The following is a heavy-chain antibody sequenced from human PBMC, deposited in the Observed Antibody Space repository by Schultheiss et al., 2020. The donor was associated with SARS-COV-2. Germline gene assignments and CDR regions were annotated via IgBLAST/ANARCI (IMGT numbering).Heavy chain of an antibody. CDR3: ASPGPYCSGGSCYLEGDYFDY. D-gene: IGHD2-15*01. CDR2: IGTAGDT. CDR1: GFSFSSYW. Sequence: GGSLRLSCAASGFSFSSYWMHWVRQATGKGLEWVSAIGTAGDTYYPGSVKGRFTISRDNAKNTLYLQMNSLRAEDTAVYYCASPGPYCSGGSCYLEGDYFDYWGQGTLVTVSS. J-gene: IGHJ4*02. V-gene: IGHV3-13*01.